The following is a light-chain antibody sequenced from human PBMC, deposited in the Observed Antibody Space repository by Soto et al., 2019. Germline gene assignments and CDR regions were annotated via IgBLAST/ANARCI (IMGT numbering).Light chain of an antibody. CDR3: CSYAPSRTLL. V-gene: IGLV2-23*01. CDR1: SSDVGTYNL. J-gene: IGLJ2*01. CDR2: EGN. Sequence: LTQPASVSGSPGESITISCTGTSSDVGTYNLVTWYQQHPGRVPKLILYEGNKRPSGVSSRFSASKSGNTASLTISGLQAEDEADYFCCSYAPSRTLLFGGGTKVTVL.